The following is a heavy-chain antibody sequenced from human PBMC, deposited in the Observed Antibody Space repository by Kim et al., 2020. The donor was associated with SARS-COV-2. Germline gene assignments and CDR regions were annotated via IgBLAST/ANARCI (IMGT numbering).Heavy chain of an antibody. J-gene: IGHJ4*02. CDR3: ARERPYYYDSSGYYYSLDY. V-gene: IGHV4-4*02. CDR2: IYHSGST. CDR1: GGSISSSNW. Sequence: SETLSLTCAVSGGSISSSNWWSWVRQPPGKGLAWIGEIYHSGSTNYNPSLKSRVTISVDKSKNQFSLKLSSVTAADTAVYYCARERPYYYDSSGYYYSLDYWGQGTLVTVSS. D-gene: IGHD3-22*01.